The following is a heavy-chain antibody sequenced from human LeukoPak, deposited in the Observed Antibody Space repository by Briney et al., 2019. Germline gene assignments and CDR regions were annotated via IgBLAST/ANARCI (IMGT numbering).Heavy chain of an antibody. J-gene: IGHJ3*02. V-gene: IGHV3-21*01. Sequence: GGSLRLSCAASGFTFSSYSMNWVRQAPGKGLEWVSSISSSSSYIYYADSVKGRFTISRDNAKNSLYLQMNSLRAEDTAVYYCARDVRWIAAPGAFDIWGQGTMVTVSS. CDR2: ISSSSSYI. CDR3: ARDVRWIAAPGAFDI. CDR1: GFTFSSYS. D-gene: IGHD6-6*01.